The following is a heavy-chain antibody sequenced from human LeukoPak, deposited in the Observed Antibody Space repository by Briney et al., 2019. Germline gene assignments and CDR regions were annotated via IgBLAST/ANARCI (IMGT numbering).Heavy chain of an antibody. V-gene: IGHV4-34*01. D-gene: IGHD3-22*01. CDR1: GGSFSGYY. CDR2: VNHSGST. Sequence: SETLSLTCAVYGGSFSGYYWGWIRQPPGKGLEWIGEVNHSGSTNYNPSLKSRVTISVDTSKNQFSLNLSSVTAADMAVYYCASTYYDTGGFSPFDYWGQGTLVTVSS. CDR3: ASTYYDTGGFSPFDY. J-gene: IGHJ4*02.